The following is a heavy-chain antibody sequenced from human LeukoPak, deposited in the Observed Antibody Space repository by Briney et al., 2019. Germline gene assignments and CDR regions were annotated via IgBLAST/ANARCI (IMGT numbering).Heavy chain of an antibody. CDR1: GGSFSGYY. D-gene: IGHD6-19*01. V-gene: IGHV4-34*01. CDR3: ARVRAYSSGLYGYFQH. CDR2: INHSGST. Sequence: SETLSLTCAVYGGSFSGYYWSWIRQPPGKGLEWIGEINHSGSTNYNPSLKSRVTISVDTSKNQFSLKLSSVTAANTAVYYCARVRAYSSGLYGYFQHWGQGTLVTVSS. J-gene: IGHJ1*01.